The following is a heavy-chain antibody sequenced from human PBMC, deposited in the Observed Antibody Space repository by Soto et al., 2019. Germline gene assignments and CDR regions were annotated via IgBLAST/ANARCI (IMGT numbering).Heavy chain of an antibody. Sequence: PGGSLSLSCAGSGFMFSSFAMTWVRQAPGKGLEWVSTTRSNGEHTYYADSVKGRFTVSTDNSKNTLFLEMSSLRAEDSAIYYCAKDSKSVSVSAARVSGMDVWGQGTTVTVCS. V-gene: IGHV3-23*01. CDR2: TRSNGEHT. D-gene: IGHD2-2*01. J-gene: IGHJ6*02. CDR1: GFMFSSFA. CDR3: AKDSKSVSVSAARVSGMDV.